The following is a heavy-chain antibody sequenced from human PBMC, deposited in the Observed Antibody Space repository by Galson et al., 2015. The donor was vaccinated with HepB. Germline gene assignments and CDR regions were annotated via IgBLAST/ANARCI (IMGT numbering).Heavy chain of an antibody. Sequence: SVKVSCKASGYIFSNYNIHWVRQAPGQGLEWMGIINPSGGATSDAQKFKGRVSMTTDTSTSSVYMELSSLRSEDTAVYFCVRAGRLGGFDFWGQGTLVTVSS. CDR3: VRAGRLGGFDF. CDR1: GYIFSNYN. J-gene: IGHJ4*02. D-gene: IGHD1-1*01. V-gene: IGHV1-46*03. CDR2: INPSGGAT.